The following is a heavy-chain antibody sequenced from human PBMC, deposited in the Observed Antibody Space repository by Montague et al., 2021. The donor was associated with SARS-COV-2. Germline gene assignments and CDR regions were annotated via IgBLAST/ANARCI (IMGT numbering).Heavy chain of an antibody. V-gene: IGHV4-61*02. CDR1: GGSISSGSYY. D-gene: IGHD6-19*01. Sequence: TLSLTCTVSGGSISSGSYYWSWIRQPAGKGLEWIGRIYTSGTTDYSFSLKGRVTISVDTSKNQFSLKLTSVTAADTAVYYCARARSGSWAQLDNWGQGSLVTVSS. J-gene: IGHJ4*02. CDR2: IYTSGTT. CDR3: ARARSGSWAQLDN.